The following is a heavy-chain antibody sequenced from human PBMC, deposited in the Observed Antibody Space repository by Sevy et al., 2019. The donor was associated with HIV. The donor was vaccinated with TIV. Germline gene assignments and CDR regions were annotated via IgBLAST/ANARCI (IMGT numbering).Heavy chain of an antibody. Sequence: GGSLRLSCAACGFSFSDYYMGWVRQAPGKGLEWVANIYQDGSQENYVDSVKGRFTISRDNAKNSVYLQMNSLRVDDTGIYYCTRELWPGDYWGPGTLVTVSS. D-gene: IGHD2-21*01. V-gene: IGHV3-7*01. CDR1: GFSFSDYY. J-gene: IGHJ4*02. CDR2: IYQDGSQE. CDR3: TRELWPGDY.